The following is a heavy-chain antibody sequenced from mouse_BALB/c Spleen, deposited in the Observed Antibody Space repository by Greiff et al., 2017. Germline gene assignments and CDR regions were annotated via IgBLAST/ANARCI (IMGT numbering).Heavy chain of an antibody. D-gene: IGHD4-1*01. CDR2: ISTYYGDA. CDR1: GYTFTDYA. V-gene: IGHV1S137*01. J-gene: IGHJ2*01. Sequence: QVQLQQSGAELVRPGVSVKISCKGSGYTFTDYAMHWVKQSHAKSLEWIGVISTYYGDASYNQKFKGKATMTVDKSSSTAYMELARLTSEDSAIYYCARERTGTLDYWGQGTTITVSS. CDR3: ARERTGTLDY.